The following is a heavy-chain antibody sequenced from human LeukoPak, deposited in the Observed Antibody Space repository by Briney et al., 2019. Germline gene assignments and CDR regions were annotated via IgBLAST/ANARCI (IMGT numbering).Heavy chain of an antibody. D-gene: IGHD3-10*01. CDR2: VIPSVDVT. CDR1: GGTFRNYA. J-gene: IGHJ6*02. Sequence: GASVKVSCKASGGTFRNYAISWVRQAPGQGLEWMGRVIPSVDVTNYAQKFHGRVTITADKSTSTASMGLSSLRSEDTAVYYCARERDASMVRGTVLGYGMDVWGQGTTVTVSS. V-gene: IGHV1-69*04. CDR3: ARERDASMVRGTVLGYGMDV.